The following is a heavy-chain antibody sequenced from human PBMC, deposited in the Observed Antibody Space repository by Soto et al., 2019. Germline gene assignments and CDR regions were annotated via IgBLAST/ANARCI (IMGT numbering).Heavy chain of an antibody. V-gene: IGHV1-46*01. CDR3: ARDPPSDYDFWSGRAPLYGMDV. CDR1: GYTFTSYY. D-gene: IGHD3-3*01. Sequence: AASVKVSCKASGYTFTSYYMHWVRQAPGQGLEWMGIINPSGGSTSYAQKFQGRVTMTRDTSTSTVYMELSSLRSEDTAVYYCARDPPSDYDFWSGRAPLYGMDVWGQGTTVTSP. J-gene: IGHJ6*02. CDR2: INPSGGST.